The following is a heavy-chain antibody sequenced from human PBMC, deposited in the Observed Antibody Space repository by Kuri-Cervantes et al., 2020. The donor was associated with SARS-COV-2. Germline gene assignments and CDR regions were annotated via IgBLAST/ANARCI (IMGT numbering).Heavy chain of an antibody. Sequence: SETLSLTCTVSGGSISSYYWSWIRQPPGKGLEWIGYIYYSGSTNFNPSLKSRVTISVDTSKNQFSLKLSSVTAADTAVYYCAGGDYPEYYYYYYGMDVWGQGTTVTVSS. CDR3: AGGDYPEYYYYYYGMDV. V-gene: IGHV4-59*01. J-gene: IGHJ6*02. CDR1: GGSISSYY. CDR2: IYYSGST. D-gene: IGHD4-17*01.